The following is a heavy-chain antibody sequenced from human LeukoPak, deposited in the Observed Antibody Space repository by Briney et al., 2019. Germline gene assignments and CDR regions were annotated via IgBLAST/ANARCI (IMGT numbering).Heavy chain of an antibody. V-gene: IGHV1-24*01. CDR3: ATGSAVAAQAAFDI. J-gene: IGHJ3*02. Sequence: ASVKVSCKVSGYTLTELSMHWVRQAPGKGLEWMGGFDPEDGETIYAQKFQGRVTMTEDTSTDTAYMELSSLRSEDTAVYYCATGSAVAAQAAFDIWGQGTMVTVSS. CDR2: FDPEDGET. CDR1: GYTLTELS. D-gene: IGHD6-19*01.